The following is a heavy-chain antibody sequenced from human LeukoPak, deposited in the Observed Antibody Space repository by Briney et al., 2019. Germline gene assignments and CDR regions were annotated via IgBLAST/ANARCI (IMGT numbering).Heavy chain of an antibody. CDR1: GFTFSHYS. J-gene: IGHJ6*03. V-gene: IGHV3-48*04. CDR3: ARRLSGRYCSGGRCPGIGQYYMDV. CDR2: ISSSSTI. Sequence: GGSLRLSCAASGFTFSHYSMSWVRQAPGKGLEWVSYISSSSTIYYADSVKGRFTISRDNAKNSVYLQMNSLRGEDTAVYYCARRLSGRYCSGGRCPGIGQYYMDVWGKGTTVTVSS. D-gene: IGHD2-15*01.